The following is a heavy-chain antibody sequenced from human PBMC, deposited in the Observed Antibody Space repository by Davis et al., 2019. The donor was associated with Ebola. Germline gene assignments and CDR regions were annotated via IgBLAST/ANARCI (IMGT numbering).Heavy chain of an antibody. V-gene: IGHV4-61*05. D-gene: IGHD5-24*01. CDR1: GGSISSSSYY. J-gene: IGHJ4*02. Sequence: SETLSLTCTVSGGSISSSSYYWSWIRQPPGKGLEWIGYIYYSGSTYYNPSLKSRVTISVDTSKNQFSLKLSSVTAADTAVYHCARVGFQRWLQLSGWGQGTLVTVSS. CDR3: ARVGFQRWLQLSG. CDR2: IYYSGST.